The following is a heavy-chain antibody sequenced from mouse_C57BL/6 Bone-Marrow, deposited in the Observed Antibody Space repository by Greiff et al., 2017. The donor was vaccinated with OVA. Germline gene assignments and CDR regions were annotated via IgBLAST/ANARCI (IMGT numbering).Heavy chain of an antibody. CDR2: IDPADSYT. CDR1: GYTFTSYW. V-gene: IGHV1-69*01. J-gene: IGHJ2*01. CDR3: TREGGASHYYYIDY. D-gene: IGHD6-2*01. Sequence: VQLQQPGAVLAMPGASVKLSCKASGYTFTSYWMHWVKQRPGQGLEWIGAIDPADSYTNYNQKFKGKSTLTAGTSASTAYMELSSLTNEDSAVYYCTREGGASHYYYIDYWGQGTTLTVSS.